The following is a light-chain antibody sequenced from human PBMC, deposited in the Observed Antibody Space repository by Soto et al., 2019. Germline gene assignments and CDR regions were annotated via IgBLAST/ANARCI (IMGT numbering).Light chain of an antibody. V-gene: IGKV3-20*01. Sequence: DIVLTQSPGTLSLSPGERATLSCRASQSVGSVYLAWYQHKPGQATRLLIYGTSSRATGIADRFTGSGSGTDFTLTISRLEPEDFAVYYCQQYAGSRWTFGQWTKV. CDR3: QQYAGSRWT. J-gene: IGKJ1*01. CDR2: GTS. CDR1: QSVGSVY.